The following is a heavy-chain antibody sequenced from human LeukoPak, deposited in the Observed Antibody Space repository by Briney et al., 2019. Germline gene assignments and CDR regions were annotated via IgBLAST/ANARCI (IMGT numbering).Heavy chain of an antibody. Sequence: PGGSLRLSCAASGFTVSSNYMSWVRQAPGKGLEWVSAIYTGGSTYYADSVKGRFTISRDNSKNTLYLQMNSLRAEDTAVYYCARDEGGSLDYWGQGTLVTVSS. CDR3: ARDEGGSLDY. J-gene: IGHJ4*02. V-gene: IGHV3-66*01. CDR2: IYTGGST. D-gene: IGHD5-12*01. CDR1: GFTVSSNY.